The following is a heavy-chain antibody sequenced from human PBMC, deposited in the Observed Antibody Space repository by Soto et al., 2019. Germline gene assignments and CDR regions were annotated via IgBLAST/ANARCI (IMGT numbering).Heavy chain of an antibody. Sequence: ASVKVSCKASEGTFNSYAIAWVRQAPGQGLEWMGGIIPYYNTLNYAQKFQDRVTITADDSTNTVYTELSSLRSDDAAVYFCASGASRWYPYFFDSWAQGTLVTVSS. CDR3: ASGASRWYPYFFDS. D-gene: IGHD6-13*01. J-gene: IGHJ4*02. CDR2: IIPYYNTL. V-gene: IGHV1-69*13. CDR1: EGTFNSYA.